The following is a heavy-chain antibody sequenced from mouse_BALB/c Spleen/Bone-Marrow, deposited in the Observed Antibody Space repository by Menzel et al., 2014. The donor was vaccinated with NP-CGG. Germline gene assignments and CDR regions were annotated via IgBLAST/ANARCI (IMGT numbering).Heavy chain of an antibody. D-gene: IGHD2-14*01. Sequence: EVQVVESGAELVKPGASVKLSCTASGFNIKDTYMHWVKQRPEQGLEWIGRIDPANGNTKYDPKFQGKATITADTSSNTAYLQLSSLTSEDTAVYYCARYRYDYYAMDYWGQGTSVTVSS. CDR2: IDPANGNT. V-gene: IGHV14-3*02. CDR1: GFNIKDTY. CDR3: ARYRYDYYAMDY. J-gene: IGHJ4*01.